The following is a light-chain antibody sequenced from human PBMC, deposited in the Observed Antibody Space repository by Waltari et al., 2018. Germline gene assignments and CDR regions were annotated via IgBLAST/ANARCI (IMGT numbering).Light chain of an antibody. V-gene: IGKV2-30*02. J-gene: IGKJ2*03. CDR3: MQGTHFPYS. CDR1: QSLLHSNRNTY. Sequence: DIVMTQSPLSLPITPGQPASMTCRSSQSLLHSNRNTYLSWFLQKPGQPPRRLIYKVSNRDSGVPDRFSGSGAGTDFTLKISRVEAEDVGIYYCMQGTHFPYSFGQGTKVEIK. CDR2: KVS.